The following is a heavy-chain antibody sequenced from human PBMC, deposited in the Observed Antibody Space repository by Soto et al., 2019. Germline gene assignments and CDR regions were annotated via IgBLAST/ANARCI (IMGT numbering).Heavy chain of an antibody. CDR3: AISSGYADWFDP. Sequence: PSDTLSLTCTVSGGSISSGGYYWSWIRQHPGKGLEWIGYIYYSGSTYYNPSLKSRVTISVDTSKNQFSLKLRSVTAADTAVYYCAISSGYADWFDPWGQGTLVTVSS. D-gene: IGHD3-22*01. V-gene: IGHV4-31*03. J-gene: IGHJ5*02. CDR1: GGSISSGGYY. CDR2: IYYSGST.